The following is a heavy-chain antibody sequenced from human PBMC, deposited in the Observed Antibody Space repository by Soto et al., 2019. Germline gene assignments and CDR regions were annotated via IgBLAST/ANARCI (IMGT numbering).Heavy chain of an antibody. CDR2: MNPNSGNT. D-gene: IGHD3-10*01. CDR1: GYTFTSYD. J-gene: IGHJ4*02. V-gene: IGHV1-8*01. Sequence: ASVKVSCKASGYTFTSYDINCVRQATGQGLEWMGWMNPNSGNTGYAQKFQGRITMTRNTSISTAYMELSSLRSEDTAVYYCARGRMVRGVIILGYWGQGTLITVSS. CDR3: ARGRMVRGVIILGY.